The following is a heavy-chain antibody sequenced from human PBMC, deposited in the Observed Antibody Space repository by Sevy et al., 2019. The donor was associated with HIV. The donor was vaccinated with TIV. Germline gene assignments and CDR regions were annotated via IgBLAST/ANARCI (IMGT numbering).Heavy chain of an antibody. Sequence: ASVKVSCKASGYTFTNYHITWVRQAPGQGLEWMGWITPNNGNTYYARRLQGRVTMTTDTSTATAYMELRNLRSDDTAVYFCARAPSGSQGPGQYFHHWGQGTLVTVSS. CDR2: ITPNNGNT. CDR3: ARAPSGSQGPGQYFHH. D-gene: IGHD1-26*01. J-gene: IGHJ1*01. V-gene: IGHV1-18*01. CDR1: GYTFTNYH.